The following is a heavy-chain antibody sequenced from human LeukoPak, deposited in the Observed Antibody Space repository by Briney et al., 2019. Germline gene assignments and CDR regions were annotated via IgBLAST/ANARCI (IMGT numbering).Heavy chain of an antibody. D-gene: IGHD6-13*01. CDR1: GYTFTGYY. J-gene: IGHJ5*02. CDR2: INPNSGGT. CDR3: AKGCSSSYHGCWFDP. V-gene: IGHV1-2*02. Sequence: ASVKVSCKASGYTFTGYYMHWVRQAPGQGLEWMGWINPNSGGTNYAQKFQGRVTMTRDTSISTAYMELSRLRSDDTAVYYCAKGCSSSYHGCWFDPWGQGTLVTVSS.